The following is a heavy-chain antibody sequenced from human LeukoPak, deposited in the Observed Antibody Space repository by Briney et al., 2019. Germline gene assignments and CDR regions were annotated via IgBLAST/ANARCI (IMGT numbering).Heavy chain of an antibody. CDR2: IYYSGST. CDR3: ARRRSRDNWFDP. D-gene: IGHD6-13*01. J-gene: IGHJ5*02. Sequence: SETLSLTCTVSGVSISSYYWSWIRQPPGKGLEWIGYIYYSGSTNYNPSLKSRVTISLDTSKNQFSLKLSSVTAADTAVYYCARRRSRDNWFDPWGQGTLVTVSS. CDR1: GVSISSYY. V-gene: IGHV4-59*08.